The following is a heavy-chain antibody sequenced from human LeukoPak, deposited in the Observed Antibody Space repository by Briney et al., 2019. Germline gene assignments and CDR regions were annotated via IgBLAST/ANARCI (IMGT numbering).Heavy chain of an antibody. CDR2: IYYSGST. CDR3: ARSLATYYFDY. CDR1: GGSISSYY. J-gene: IGHJ4*02. D-gene: IGHD5-12*01. V-gene: IGHV4-59*01. Sequence: PSETLSLTCAVYGGSISSYYWSWIRQPPGKGLEWIGYIYYSGSTNCNPSLKSRVTISVDTSKNQFSLKLSSVTAADTAVYYCARSLATYYFDYWGQGTLVTVSS.